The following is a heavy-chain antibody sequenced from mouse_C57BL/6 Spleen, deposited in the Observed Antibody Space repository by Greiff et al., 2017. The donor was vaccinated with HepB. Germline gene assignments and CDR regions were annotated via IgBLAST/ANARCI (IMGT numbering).Heavy chain of an antibody. D-gene: IGHD1-1*01. J-gene: IGHJ4*01. V-gene: IGHV5-4*01. Sequence: EVKLMESGGGLVKPGGSLKLSCAASGFTFSSYAMSWVRQTPEKRLEWVATISDGGSYTYYPDNVKGRFTISRDNAKNNLYLQMSHLKSEDTAMYYCAREEIYYYGSIPHYYAMDYWGQGTSVTVSS. CDR1: GFTFSSYA. CDR3: AREEIYYYGSIPHYYAMDY. CDR2: ISDGGSYT.